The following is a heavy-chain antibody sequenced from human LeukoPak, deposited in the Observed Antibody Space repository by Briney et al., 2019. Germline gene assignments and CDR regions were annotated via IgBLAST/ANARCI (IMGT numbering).Heavy chain of an antibody. CDR1: GGSFSGYY. J-gene: IGHJ4*02. V-gene: IGHV4-34*01. CDR2: INHSGST. D-gene: IGHD4-11*01. CDR3: ARLGKLTVTPNFDY. Sequence: SETLSLTCAVYGGSFSGYYWSWIRQPPGKGLEWIGEINHSGSTNYNPSLKSRVTISVDTSKNQFSLKLSSVTAADTAVYYCARLGKLTVTPNFDYWGQGTLVTVSS.